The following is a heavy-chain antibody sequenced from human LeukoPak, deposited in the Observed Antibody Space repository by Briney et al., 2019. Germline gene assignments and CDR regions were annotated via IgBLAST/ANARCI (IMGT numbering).Heavy chain of an antibody. CDR1: GFTVSNNY. J-gene: IGHJ4*02. Sequence: PGGSLRLSCAAFGFTVSNNYMSWVRQAPGKGLEWVSVIYSGGSTYYADSVKGRFTISRDKSKNTLYLQMNSLRAEDTAVYYCARVPNYDFWSGYLDYWGQGTLVTVSS. D-gene: IGHD3-3*01. CDR2: IYSGGST. V-gene: IGHV3-66*02. CDR3: ARVPNYDFWSGYLDY.